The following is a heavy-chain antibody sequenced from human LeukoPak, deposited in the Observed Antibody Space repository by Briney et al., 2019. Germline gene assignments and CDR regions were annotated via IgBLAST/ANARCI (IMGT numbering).Heavy chain of an antibody. CDR2: ISYDGSNK. D-gene: IGHD2-2*01. Sequence: PGGSLRLSCAASGFTFSSYAMHWVRQAPGKGLEWVAVISYDGSNKYYADSVKGRFTISRDNSKNTLYLQMNSLRAEDTAVYYCARDLNVVVPSLFDYWGQGTLVTVSS. J-gene: IGHJ4*02. CDR1: GFTFSSYA. CDR3: ARDLNVVVPSLFDY. V-gene: IGHV3-30-3*01.